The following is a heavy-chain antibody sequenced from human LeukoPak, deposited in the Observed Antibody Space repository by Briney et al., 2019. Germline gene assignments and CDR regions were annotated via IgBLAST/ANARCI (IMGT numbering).Heavy chain of an antibody. CDR2: ISSSSSTI. V-gene: IGHV3-48*01. D-gene: IGHD3-22*01. Sequence: PWGSLRLSCAASGFTFSSYSMNWVRQAPGKGLEWVSYISSSSSTIYYADSVKGRFTISRDNAKNSLYLQMNSLRAEDTAVYYCARDRGKSYYYDSSAAAFDIWGQGTMVTVSS. CDR1: GFTFSSYS. J-gene: IGHJ3*02. CDR3: ARDRGKSYYYDSSAAAFDI.